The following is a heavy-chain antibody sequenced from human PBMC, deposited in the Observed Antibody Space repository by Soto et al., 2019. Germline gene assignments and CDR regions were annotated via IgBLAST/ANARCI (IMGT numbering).Heavy chain of an antibody. Sequence: PGESLKISCKVSGYSFTDYWIGWVRQMPGKGLEWMGIIYPGDSDTRYSPSFQGQVTISADKSISTAYLLWSSLKASDTAIYYCARPHCSSTGCHRDDYWGQGTLVTVSS. J-gene: IGHJ4*02. CDR2: IYPGDSDT. CDR3: ARPHCSSTGCHRDDY. CDR1: GYSFTDYW. V-gene: IGHV5-51*01. D-gene: IGHD2-2*02.